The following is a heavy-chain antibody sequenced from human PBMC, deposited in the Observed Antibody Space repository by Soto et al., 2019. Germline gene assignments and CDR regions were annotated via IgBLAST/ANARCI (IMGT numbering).Heavy chain of an antibody. D-gene: IGHD1-7*01. V-gene: IGHV3-23*01. Sequence: PGGSLSLSCAASGFTFSSYGMTWVRQAPGKGLEWVSFSSATGAGTYYADSVKGRFTISRDNSKNTLYLQMTSLRADDTAVYYCAKDRRAGGNYGLYSDFWGQGALVTVSS. CDR1: GFTFSSYG. CDR3: AKDRRAGGNYGLYSDF. CDR2: SSATGAGT. J-gene: IGHJ4*02.